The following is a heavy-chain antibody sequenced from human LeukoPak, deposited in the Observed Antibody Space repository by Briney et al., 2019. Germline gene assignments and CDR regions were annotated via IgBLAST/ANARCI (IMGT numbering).Heavy chain of an antibody. CDR2: ISSSSSYI. CDR3: ARDHDSSGFDY. V-gene: IGHV3-21*01. Sequence: GGSLRLSCAASGFTFSSYSMNWVRQAPGKGLERVSPISSSSSYIYYADSVKGRFTISRDNAKNSLYLQMNSLRAEDTAVYYCARDHDSSGFDYWGQGTLVTVSS. D-gene: IGHD3-22*01. CDR1: GFTFSSYS. J-gene: IGHJ4*02.